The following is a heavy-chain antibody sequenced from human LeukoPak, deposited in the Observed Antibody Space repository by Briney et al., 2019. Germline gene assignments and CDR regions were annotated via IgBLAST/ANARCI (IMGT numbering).Heavy chain of an antibody. Sequence: SETLSLTCTVSDGSVSSSSYYWGWIRQPPGKGLEWIGEINHSGSTNYNPSLKSRVTISADTSKNQFSLKLSSVTAADTAVYYCARGPGIAAAGPPGYWGQGTLVTVSS. CDR3: ARGPGIAAAGPPGY. J-gene: IGHJ4*02. CDR1: DGSVSSSSYY. CDR2: INHSGST. V-gene: IGHV4-39*07. D-gene: IGHD6-13*01.